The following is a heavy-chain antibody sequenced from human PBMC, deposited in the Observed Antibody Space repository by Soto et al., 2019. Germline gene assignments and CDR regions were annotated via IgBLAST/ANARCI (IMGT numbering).Heavy chain of an antibody. D-gene: IGHD6-13*01. J-gene: IGHJ5*02. CDR3: ARDRGAAGRNWFDP. CDR1: GYTFTGYY. CDR2: INPNSGGT. V-gene: IGHV1-2*02. Sequence: ASVKVSCKASGYTFTGYYMHWVRQAPGQGLEWMGWINPNSGGTNYAQKVQGRVTMTRDTSISTAYMELSRLRSDDTAVYYCARDRGAAGRNWFDPWGQGTLVTVSS.